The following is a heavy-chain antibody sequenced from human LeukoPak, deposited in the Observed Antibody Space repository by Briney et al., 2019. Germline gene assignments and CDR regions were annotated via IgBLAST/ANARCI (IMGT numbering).Heavy chain of an antibody. J-gene: IGHJ6*03. D-gene: IGHD3-3*01. V-gene: IGHV3-21*01. CDR1: GFTFSTYS. CDR3: ARDGSYVFWSRYYYLDV. CDR2: ISSSGSYI. Sequence: SGGSLRLSCVASGFTFSTYSMNWVRQAPGKGLEWVSSISSSGSYIYYADSVKGRFTISRDNAENSLSLRMNNLRAEDTALYYCARDGSYVFWSRYYYLDVWGKGTTVTVSS.